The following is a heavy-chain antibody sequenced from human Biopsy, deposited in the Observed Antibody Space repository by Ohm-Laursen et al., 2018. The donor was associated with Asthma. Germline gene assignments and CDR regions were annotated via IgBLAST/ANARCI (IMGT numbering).Heavy chain of an antibody. J-gene: IGHJ6*02. CDR3: ARERAGVLGSYNGMDV. V-gene: IGHV3-30*03. CDR1: GFTFSNYG. CDR2: VTYDGISQ. D-gene: IGHD2-8*01. Sequence: SLRLSCAASGFTFSNYGMHWVRQVAGKGLDWVAVVTYDGISQYYAESVKGRFTISRDNSRNTLNLQMKSVRPDDTAVYFCARERAGVLGSYNGMDVWGQGTTVTVSS.